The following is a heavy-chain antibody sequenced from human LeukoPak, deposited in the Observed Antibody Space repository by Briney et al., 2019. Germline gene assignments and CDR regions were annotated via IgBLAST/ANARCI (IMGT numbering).Heavy chain of an antibody. D-gene: IGHD1-26*01. V-gene: IGHV1-69*02. CDR2: IIPILGIA. J-gene: IGHJ6*03. CDR1: GGTFSSYT. Sequence: SVKVSCKASGGTFSSYTISWVRQAPGQGLEWMGRIIPILGIANYAQKFQGRVTITADKSTSTAYMELSSLRSEETAVYYWARSLGAITGYYYYTMDFWGKGTTVTVS. CDR3: ARSLGAITGYYYYTMDF.